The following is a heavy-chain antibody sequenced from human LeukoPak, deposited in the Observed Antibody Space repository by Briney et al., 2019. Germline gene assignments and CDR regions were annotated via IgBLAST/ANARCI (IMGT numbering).Heavy chain of an antibody. Sequence: PGESLKISCKGSEYSFTSYWIGWVRQMPGKGLEWMGIIYPGDSDTRYSPSFQGQVTISADKSISTAYLQWSSLKASDTAMYYCARVVVVAKLGYYYGMDVWGQGTTVTVSS. V-gene: IGHV5-51*01. CDR1: EYSFTSYW. CDR3: ARVVVVAKLGYYYGMDV. D-gene: IGHD2-15*01. CDR2: IYPGDSDT. J-gene: IGHJ6*02.